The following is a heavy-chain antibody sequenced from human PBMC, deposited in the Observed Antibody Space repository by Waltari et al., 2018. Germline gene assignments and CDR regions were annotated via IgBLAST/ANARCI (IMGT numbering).Heavy chain of an antibody. D-gene: IGHD3-10*01. Sequence: EVQLVESGGGLVQPGGSLRLSCAASGFSFNTYWMNWARQVPGEGLVWLSRINPYGNTVVYADSVKGRFTTSSDNAKNTLYLQMNSLRDDDTAVYYCARSGFMDVWGQGTTVTVSS. CDR3: ARSGFMDV. CDR1: GFSFNTYW. CDR2: INPYGNTV. V-gene: IGHV3-74*01. J-gene: IGHJ6*02.